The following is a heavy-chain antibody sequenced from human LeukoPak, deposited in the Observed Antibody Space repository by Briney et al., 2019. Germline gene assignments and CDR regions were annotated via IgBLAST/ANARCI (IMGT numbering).Heavy chain of an antibody. J-gene: IGHJ4*02. CDR3: AKRTSGLMITFGGIIGAFFDY. Sequence: GGSLTLSCAASGFTFSSYAMSWLRQAPGKGLEWVSAISGSGGSTYYADPVKGRFTISRDNSKNTQDLQMISLRAEDGAVYYCAKRTSGLMITFGGIIGAFFDYWGQGTLVTVSS. CDR1: GFTFSSYA. D-gene: IGHD3-16*02. V-gene: IGHV3-23*01. CDR2: ISGSGGST.